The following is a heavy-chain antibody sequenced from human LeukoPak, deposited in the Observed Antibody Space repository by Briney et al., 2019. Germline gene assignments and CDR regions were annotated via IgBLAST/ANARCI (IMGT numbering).Heavy chain of an antibody. CDR1: GLTFSSYA. J-gene: IGHJ4*02. D-gene: IGHD6-19*01. CDR2: ISYDGSNK. Sequence: GRSLRLSCAASGLTFSSYAMHWVRQAPGKGLEWVAVISYDGSNKYYADSVKGRFTISRDNSKNTLYLQMNSLRAEDTAVYYCARDAVSKYSSGWPYFDYWGQGTLVTVSS. CDR3: ARDAVSKYSSGWPYFDY. V-gene: IGHV3-30*04.